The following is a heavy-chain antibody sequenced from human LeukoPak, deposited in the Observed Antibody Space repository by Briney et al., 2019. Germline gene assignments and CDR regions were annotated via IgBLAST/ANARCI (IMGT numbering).Heavy chain of an antibody. CDR1: GFTFTHFA. J-gene: IGHJ4*02. Sequence: GGSLRLSCAASGFTFTHFAMTWVRQAPGKGLEWVSSIGESGDTYYADSVKGRFTISRDNSKGTLYLQMNSLRAEDTALYYCAKGGISGRPGLDYWGQGSLVTVSS. CDR2: IGESGDT. D-gene: IGHD6-6*01. V-gene: IGHV3-23*01. CDR3: AKGGISGRPGLDY.